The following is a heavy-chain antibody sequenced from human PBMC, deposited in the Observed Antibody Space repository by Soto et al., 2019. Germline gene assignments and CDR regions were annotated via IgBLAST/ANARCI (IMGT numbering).Heavy chain of an antibody. V-gene: IGHV1-69*01. CDR1: GGTFSSYA. CDR3: ARDFREQWLVRYSYYGMDV. J-gene: IGHJ6*02. Sequence: QVQLVQSGAEVKKPGSSVKVSCKASGGTFSSYAISWVRQAPGQGLEWMGGIIPIFGTANYAQKFQGRVTITADESTSTAYMELSSLRSEYTAVYYCARDFREQWLVRYSYYGMDVWGQGTTVTVSS. D-gene: IGHD6-19*01. CDR2: IIPIFGTA.